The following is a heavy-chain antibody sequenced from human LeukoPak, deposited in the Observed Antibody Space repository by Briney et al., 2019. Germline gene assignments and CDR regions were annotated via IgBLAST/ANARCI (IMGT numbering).Heavy chain of an antibody. CDR2: VYSSGTT. V-gene: IGHV4-4*07. J-gene: IGHJ4*02. D-gene: IGHD2-15*01. CDR3: ARDRSAYCSGGSCYFFDY. Sequence: PSETLSLTCTVSGGSISRYYWSWIRQPAGKGLEWIGRVYSSGTTNYNPSLKSRVTMSMDTSKNQFSLYLSSVTAADTAMYYCARDRSAYCSGGSCYFFDYWGQGILVIVSS. CDR1: GGSISRYY.